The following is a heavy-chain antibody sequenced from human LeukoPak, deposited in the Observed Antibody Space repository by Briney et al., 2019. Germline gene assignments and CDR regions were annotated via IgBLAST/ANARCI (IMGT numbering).Heavy chain of an antibody. CDR1: GGSISSYY. V-gene: IGHV4-59*01. D-gene: IGHD4-11*01. J-gene: IGHJ6*03. CDR3: ARGPPMTTVTTYYYYYMDA. Sequence: SETLSLTCTVSGGSISSYYWSWVRQPPGKGLEWVGDIYYSGSTNYNPSLKSRVTISVDTSKNQFSLKLSSVTAADTAVYYCARGPPMTTVTTYYYYYMDAWGKGTTVTVSS. CDR2: IYYSGST.